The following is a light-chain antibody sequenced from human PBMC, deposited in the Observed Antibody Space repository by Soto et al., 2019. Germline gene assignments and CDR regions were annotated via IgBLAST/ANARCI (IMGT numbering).Light chain of an antibody. CDR2: VAS. V-gene: IGKV3-15*01. CDR3: QQYNVWPLP. CDR1: QSVSSN. J-gene: IGKJ4*01. Sequence: EIVMTQSPATLSVSPGERATLSCRASQSVSSNLAWYQQKPGQTPKLLIYVASTRETRIPARFSGSGSGTEVTLTISSLQSEDFAVYYCQQYNVWPLPFGGGTKVEFK.